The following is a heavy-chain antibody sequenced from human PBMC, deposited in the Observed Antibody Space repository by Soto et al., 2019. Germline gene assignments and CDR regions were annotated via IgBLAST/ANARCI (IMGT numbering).Heavy chain of an antibody. Sequence: SETLSLTGTVSGASITNHYWSWIRQPPGKGLEWIGHIYYRGSTNYNPSLKSRVTMSADTSKNQFSLKLSSVTAADTAVFYCAREDQIVGSLDYWGQGILVTVSS. D-gene: IGHD2-21*01. CDR3: AREDQIVGSLDY. V-gene: IGHV4-59*11. J-gene: IGHJ4*02. CDR2: IYYRGST. CDR1: GASITNHY.